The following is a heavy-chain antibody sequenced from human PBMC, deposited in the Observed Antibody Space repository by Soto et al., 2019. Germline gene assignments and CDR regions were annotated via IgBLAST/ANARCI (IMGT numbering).Heavy chain of an antibody. CDR2: VSYDGTKE. V-gene: IGHV3-30*14. J-gene: IGHJ6*02. Sequence: VAVVSYDGTKEYYADSVKGRFTISRDNSKSTLSLQMNSLRADDTAVYYCARAEYSSSWSPYYYYYGMDVWGQGTTVTVSS. D-gene: IGHD6-13*01. CDR3: ARAEYSSSWSPYYYYYGMDV.